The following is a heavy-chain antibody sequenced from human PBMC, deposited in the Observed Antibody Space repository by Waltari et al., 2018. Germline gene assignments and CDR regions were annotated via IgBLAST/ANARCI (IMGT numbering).Heavy chain of an antibody. CDR1: GYTFTDYY. J-gene: IGHJ4*02. CDR3: ATWGYGSGSYYTIPFDY. V-gene: IGHV1-69-2*01. D-gene: IGHD3-10*01. CDR2: VDPEDGET. Sequence: EVQLVQSGAEVKKPGATVKISCQASGYTFTDYYMHWVQQAPGKGLEWMGRVDPEDGETIYAEKFQGRVTITADTSTDTAYMELSSLRSEDTAVYYCATWGYGSGSYYTIPFDYWGQGTLVTVSS.